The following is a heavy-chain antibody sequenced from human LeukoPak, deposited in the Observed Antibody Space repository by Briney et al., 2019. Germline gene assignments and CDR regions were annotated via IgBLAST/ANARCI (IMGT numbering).Heavy chain of an antibody. Sequence: GGSLRLSCAASGFTFSNAWMSWVRQAPGKGLEWVGRIKSKTDGGTTDYAAPVKGRFTTSRDDSKNTLYLQMNSLKTEDTAVYYCTTDPIFYGDYDYWGQGTLVTVSS. J-gene: IGHJ4*02. CDR2: IKSKTDGGTT. CDR3: TTDPIFYGDYDY. D-gene: IGHD4-17*01. CDR1: GFTFSNAW. V-gene: IGHV3-15*01.